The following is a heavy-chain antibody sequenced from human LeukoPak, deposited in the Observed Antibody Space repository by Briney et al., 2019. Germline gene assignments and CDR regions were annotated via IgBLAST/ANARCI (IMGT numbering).Heavy chain of an antibody. D-gene: IGHD3-10*01. J-gene: IGHJ4*02. CDR3: ARATGYYGSGSYYSIGY. V-gene: IGHV1-2*02. Sequence: ASVEVSCKASGYTFTDYYMHWVRQAPGQGLEWMGWINPHSGGTNYAQKFQGRVTMTRDTSISTAYMELSRLRSDDTAVYYCARATGYYGSGSYYSIGYWGQGTLVTVSS. CDR2: INPHSGGT. CDR1: GYTFTDYY.